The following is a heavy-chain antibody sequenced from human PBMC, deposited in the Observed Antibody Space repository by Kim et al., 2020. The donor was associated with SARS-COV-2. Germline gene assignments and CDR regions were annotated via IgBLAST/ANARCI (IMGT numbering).Heavy chain of an antibody. CDR2: IIPIFGTA. Sequence: SVKVSCKASGGTFSSYAISWVRQAPGQGLEWMGGIIPIFGTANYAQKFQGRVTITADESTSTAYMELSSLRSEDTAVYYCARVPRIGMVRGVIITPWYFDLWGRGTLVTVSS. V-gene: IGHV1-69*13. CDR1: GGTFSSYA. CDR3: ARVPRIGMVRGVIITPWYFDL. D-gene: IGHD3-10*01. J-gene: IGHJ2*01.